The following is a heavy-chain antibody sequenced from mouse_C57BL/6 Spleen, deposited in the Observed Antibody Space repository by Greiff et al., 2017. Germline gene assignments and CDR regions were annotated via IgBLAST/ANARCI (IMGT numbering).Heavy chain of an antibody. J-gene: IGHJ1*03. CDR1: GFTFSDYY. Sequence: EVKLEESEGGLVQPGSSMKLSCTASGFTFSDYYMAWVRQVPEKGLEWVANINYDGSSTYYLDSLKSRFIISRDNAKNILYLQMSSLKSEDTATYYCARDGLLRYFDVWGTGTTVTVSS. CDR3: ARDGLLRYFDV. V-gene: IGHV5-16*01. D-gene: IGHD2-3*01. CDR2: INYDGSST.